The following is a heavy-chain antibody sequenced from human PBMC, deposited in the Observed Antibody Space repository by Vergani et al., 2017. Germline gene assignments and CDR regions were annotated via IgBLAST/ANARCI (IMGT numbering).Heavy chain of an antibody. D-gene: IGHD5-18*01. V-gene: IGHV4-38-2*01. Sequence: QVQLQESGPGLLKPSETLSLTCPVSGSSISSGHYWGWIRQPPGRGLEWIGSAYHRGKSYYNPSVKSRVIISIDTAKNQFSLNLRSVTAADTAIYYCARVTWIQQWLHWFDPWGQGTLVIVSS. J-gene: IGHJ5*02. CDR1: GSSISSGHY. CDR3: ARVTWIQQWLHWFDP. CDR2: AYHRGKS.